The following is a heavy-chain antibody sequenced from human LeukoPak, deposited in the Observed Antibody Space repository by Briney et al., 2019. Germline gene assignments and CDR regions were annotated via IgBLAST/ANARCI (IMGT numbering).Heavy chain of an antibody. D-gene: IGHD5-18*01. CDR1: GFTFSSYG. J-gene: IGHJ6*02. CDR3: ARGTRIQLWKRPPHWDV. CDR2: IWYDGSNK. V-gene: IGHV3-33*01. Sequence: PGGSLRLSCAASGFTFSSYGMHWVRQAPGKGLEWVAAIWYDGSNKYYADSVKGRFTISRDNSKNTLYLQMNSLRAEDTAVYYCARGTRIQLWKRPPHWDVWGQGTTVTVSS.